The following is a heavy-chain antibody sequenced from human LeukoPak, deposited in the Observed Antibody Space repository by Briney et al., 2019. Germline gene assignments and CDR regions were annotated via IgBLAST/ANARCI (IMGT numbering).Heavy chain of an antibody. CDR1: GFTFSSHC. CDR2: IKQDGSEK. CDR3: ARPLNSGSYFFDY. J-gene: IGHJ4*02. Sequence: PGGSLRLSCAASGFTFSSHCMNWARQAPGKGLEWVANIKQDGSEKYYVDSVKGRFTISRDNAKNSLYLQMNSLRAEDTAVYYCARPLNSGSYFFDYWGQGTLVTVSS. D-gene: IGHD1-26*01. V-gene: IGHV3-7*01.